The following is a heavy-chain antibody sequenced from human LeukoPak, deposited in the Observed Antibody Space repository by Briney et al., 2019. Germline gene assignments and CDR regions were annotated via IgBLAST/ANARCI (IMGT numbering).Heavy chain of an antibody. CDR3: AKDIREGWWYFDY. CDR1: GFTFDDYT. Sequence: PGGSLRLSCAASGFTFDDYTMHWVRQAPGKGLEWVSLISWDGGSTYYADSVKGRFTISRDNSKNSLYLQMNSLRTEDTALYYCAKDIREGWWYFDYWGQGTLVTVSS. CDR2: ISWDGGST. V-gene: IGHV3-43*01. J-gene: IGHJ4*02. D-gene: IGHD2-15*01.